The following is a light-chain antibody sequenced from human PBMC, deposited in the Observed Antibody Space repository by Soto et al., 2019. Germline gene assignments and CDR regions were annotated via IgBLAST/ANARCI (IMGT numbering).Light chain of an antibody. CDR2: DAS. CDR1: QSISSW. V-gene: IGKV1-5*01. Sequence: DIQMTQSPSTLSASVGDRVTITCRASQSISSWLAWYQQKPGKAPKLLIYDASSLESGVPSRFSGSGYGTEFTLTISSMQPDDFATYSCQQYNSYSWTFGQGTKVEIK. J-gene: IGKJ1*01. CDR3: QQYNSYSWT.